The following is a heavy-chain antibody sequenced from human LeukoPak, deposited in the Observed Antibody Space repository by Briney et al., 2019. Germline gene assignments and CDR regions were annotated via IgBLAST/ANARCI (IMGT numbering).Heavy chain of an antibody. J-gene: IGHJ6*04. CDR1: GGSFSGYY. V-gene: IGHV4-34*01. Sequence: SETLSLTCAVYGGSFSGYYWSWIRQPPGKELEWIGEINHSGSTNYNPSLKSRVTISVDTSKNQFSLKLSSVTAADTAVYYCARKYYYYYGMDVWGKGTTVTVSS. CDR3: ARKYYYYYGMDV. CDR2: INHSGST.